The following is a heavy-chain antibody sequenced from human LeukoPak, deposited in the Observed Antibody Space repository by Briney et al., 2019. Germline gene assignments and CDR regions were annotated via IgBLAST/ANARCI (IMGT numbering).Heavy chain of an antibody. CDR1: GDSIXSGDSY. Sequence: GDSIXSGDSYWSWIRQPAGKGLEWIGRLYTSGSTSYNPSLKSRVTISVDMSKNQFSLKLSSVTATDTAVYYCXRDPGRGHPXDYWGKGTLVTVSS. CDR3: XRDPGRGHPXDY. D-gene: IGHD2-15*01. J-gene: IGHJ4*02. CDR2: LYTSGST. V-gene: IGHV4-61*02.